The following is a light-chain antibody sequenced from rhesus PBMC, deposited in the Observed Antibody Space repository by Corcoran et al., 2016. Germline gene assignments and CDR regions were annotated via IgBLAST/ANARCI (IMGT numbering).Light chain of an antibody. V-gene: IGKV2-72*01. CDR1: QSLLHSNGNTY. CDR2: GTS. CDR3: AQSIAYPLT. J-gene: IGKJ4*01. Sequence: DIVMTQTPLSLPITPGEPASSSCRSSQSLLHSNGNTYLHWYLQKPGQLPQLLISGTSDRPSGGQDRFSGRGSGTDFTMQISKVKAEDVGVYYCAQSIAYPLTFGEGTKVEIK.